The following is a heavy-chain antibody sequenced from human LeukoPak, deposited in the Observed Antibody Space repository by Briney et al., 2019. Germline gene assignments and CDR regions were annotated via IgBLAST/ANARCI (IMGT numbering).Heavy chain of an antibody. CDR1: GFTFSNAW. Sequence: RGSLRLSCAASGFTFSNAWMSWVRQAPGKGLEWVGRIKSKTDGGTTDYAAPVKGRFTISRDDSKNTLYLQMNSLKTEDTAVYYCTTSTVTTPHYIDVWGKGTTVTVSS. J-gene: IGHJ6*03. CDR2: IKSKTDGGTT. CDR3: TTSTVTTPHYIDV. D-gene: IGHD4-17*01. V-gene: IGHV3-15*01.